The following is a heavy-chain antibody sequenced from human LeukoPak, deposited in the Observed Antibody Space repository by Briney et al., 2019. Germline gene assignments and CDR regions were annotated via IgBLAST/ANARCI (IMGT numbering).Heavy chain of an antibody. J-gene: IGHJ4*02. CDR1: GGCFSGYY. CDR3: ASSGCSSTSCPPDY. V-gene: IGHV4-34*01. Sequence: PSETLSLTCAVYGGCFSGYYWSWIRQPPGKGLEWIGEINHSGSTNYNPSLKSRVTISVDTSKNQFSLKLSSVTAADTAVYYCASSGCSSTSCPPDYWGQGTLVTVSS. D-gene: IGHD2-2*01. CDR2: INHSGST.